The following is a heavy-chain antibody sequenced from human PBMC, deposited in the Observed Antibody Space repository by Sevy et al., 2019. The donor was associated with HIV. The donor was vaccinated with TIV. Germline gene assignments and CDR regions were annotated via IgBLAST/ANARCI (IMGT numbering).Heavy chain of an antibody. CDR3: AKGLGMVQGALLSDDV. J-gene: IGHJ3*01. Sequence: GGSLRRSCAASGFTFSGYGMHWVRQAPGKGLEWVAFIRYDGSTKYYVDSVKGRFTISRDNSKNTLFLQMNSLRTEDTSVYYCAKGLGMVQGALLSDDVWGQGTLVTVSS. V-gene: IGHV3-30*02. D-gene: IGHD3-10*01. CDR2: IRYDGSTK. CDR1: GFTFSGYG.